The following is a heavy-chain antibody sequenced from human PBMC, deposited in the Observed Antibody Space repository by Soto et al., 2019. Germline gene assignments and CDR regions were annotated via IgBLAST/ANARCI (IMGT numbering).Heavy chain of an antibody. Sequence: GGSLRLSCAASGFTFSSYAMSWVRQAPGKGLAWVSAISGSGGSTYYADSVKGRFTISRDNSKNTLYLQMNSLRAEDTAVYYCAKDRATAGWLFDAFDIWGQGTMVTVSS. J-gene: IGHJ3*02. D-gene: IGHD6-19*01. CDR3: AKDRATAGWLFDAFDI. CDR1: GFTFSSYA. V-gene: IGHV3-23*01. CDR2: ISGSGGST.